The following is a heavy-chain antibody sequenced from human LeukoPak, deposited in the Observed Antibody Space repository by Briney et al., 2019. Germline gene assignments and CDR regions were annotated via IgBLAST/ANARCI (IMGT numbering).Heavy chain of an antibody. Sequence: GSSVTVSCTASGGAFSSYAISWVRQAPGQGLEWMGGIIPIFGTANYAQKFQGRVTITADESTSTAYMELSSLRSEDTAVYYCAIRIVVVPAEDYYYYGMDVWGQGTTVTVSS. V-gene: IGHV1-69*01. CDR3: AIRIVVVPAEDYYYYGMDV. CDR2: IIPIFGTA. J-gene: IGHJ6*02. D-gene: IGHD2-2*01. CDR1: GGAFSSYA.